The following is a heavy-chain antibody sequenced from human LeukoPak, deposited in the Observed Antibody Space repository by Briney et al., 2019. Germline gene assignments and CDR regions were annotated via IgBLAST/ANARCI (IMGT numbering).Heavy chain of an antibody. J-gene: IGHJ4*02. CDR2: ISWNSATM. D-gene: IGHD1-7*01. V-gene: IGHV3-9*01. CDR1: GFKFADYA. CDR3: AKLCDWNSIDY. Sequence: GGSLRLSCVASGFKFADYAMHWVRQTPGKGLEWVSGISWNSATMDYADSLRGRFTISRDNAKNSLYLQMSDLRSEDTALYYCAKLCDWNSIDYWGQGTLVAVSS.